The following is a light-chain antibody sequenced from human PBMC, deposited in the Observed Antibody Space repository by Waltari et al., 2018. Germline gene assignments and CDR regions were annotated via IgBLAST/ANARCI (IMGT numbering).Light chain of an antibody. J-gene: IGKJ1*01. CDR2: AAS. Sequence: TVRASQSISSYLNWYQQKPGKALKLLIYAASRLQSGVPSRFSGSGSGTDFTLTIRSLQPEDFATYYCQQSYSTPRTFGQGTKVEIK. CDR1: QSISSY. V-gene: IGKV1-39*01. CDR3: QQSYSTPRT.